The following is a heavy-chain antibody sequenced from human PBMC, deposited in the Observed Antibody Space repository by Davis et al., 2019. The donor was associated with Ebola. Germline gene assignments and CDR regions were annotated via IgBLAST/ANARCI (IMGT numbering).Heavy chain of an antibody. CDR3: ARGDYYDSSGSY. J-gene: IGHJ4*02. CDR2: INHSGST. D-gene: IGHD3-22*01. V-gene: IGHV4-34*01. Sequence: PSETLSLTCAVYGGSFSGYYWSWIRQPPGKGLEWIGEINHSGSTDYNPSLKSRVTISVDTSKNQFSLKLSSVTAADTAVYYCARGDYYDSSGSYWGQGTLVTVSS. CDR1: GGSFSGYY.